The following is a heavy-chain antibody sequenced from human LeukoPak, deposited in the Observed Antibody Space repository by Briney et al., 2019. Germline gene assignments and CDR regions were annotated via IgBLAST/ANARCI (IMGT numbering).Heavy chain of an antibody. CDR3: ASSRRYYYDSSGLTKYYFDY. Sequence: GGSLRLSCAASGFTFSSYAMSWVRQAPGEGLEWVSAISGRGGSTYYADSVKGRFTISRDNSKTTLYLQMNSLRAEDTAVYYCASSRRYYYDSSGLTKYYFDYWGQGTLVTVSS. CDR2: ISGRGGST. J-gene: IGHJ4*02. D-gene: IGHD3-22*01. V-gene: IGHV3-23*01. CDR1: GFTFSSYA.